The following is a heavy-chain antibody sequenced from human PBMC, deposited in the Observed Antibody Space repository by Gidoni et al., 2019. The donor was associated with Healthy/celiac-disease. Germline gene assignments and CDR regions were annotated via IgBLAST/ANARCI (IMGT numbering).Heavy chain of an antibody. V-gene: IGHV2-5*01. CDR3: GTVVPAAYFDY. CDR2: IYWNDDK. D-gene: IGHD2-2*01. Sequence: QITLKESGPTLVKPTQTLTLTCTFSGLSLSTSGVGVGWIRQPPGKALAWLALIYWNDDKRYSPSLKSRLTITKDTSKNQVVLTMTNMDPVDTATYYCGTVVPAAYFDYWGQGTLVTVSS. J-gene: IGHJ4*02. CDR1: GLSLSTSGVG.